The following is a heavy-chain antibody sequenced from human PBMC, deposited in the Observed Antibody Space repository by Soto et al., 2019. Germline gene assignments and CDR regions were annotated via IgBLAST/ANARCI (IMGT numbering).Heavy chain of an antibody. J-gene: IGHJ4*02. CDR2: IYYSGST. CDR1: GGSISSYY. CDR3: ARDLGYSSSSRRRGFDY. V-gene: IGHV4-59*01. D-gene: IGHD6-6*01. Sequence: SETLSLTCTVSGGSISSYYWSWIRQPPGKGLEWIGYIYYSGSTNYNPSLKSRVTISVDTSKNQFSLKLSSVTAADTAVYYCARDLGYSSSSRRRGFDYWGQGXLVTV.